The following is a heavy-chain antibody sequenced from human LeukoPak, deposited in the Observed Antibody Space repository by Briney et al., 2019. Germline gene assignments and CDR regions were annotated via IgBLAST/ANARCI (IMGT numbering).Heavy chain of an antibody. D-gene: IGHD3-22*01. J-gene: IGHJ4*02. CDR3: AKAGHYYDSRNYFDY. Sequence: GGSLRLSCAASGFTFSSYGMHWVRQAPGKGLEWVAFIRYDGSNKYYADSVKGRFTISRDNSKNTLYLQMNSLRAEDTAVYYCAKAGHYYDSRNYFDYWGQGTLVTVSS. V-gene: IGHV3-30*02. CDR1: GFTFSSYG. CDR2: IRYDGSNK.